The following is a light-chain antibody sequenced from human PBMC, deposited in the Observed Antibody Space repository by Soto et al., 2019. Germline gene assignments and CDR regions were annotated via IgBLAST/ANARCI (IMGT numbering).Light chain of an antibody. CDR3: QQANSFPLT. J-gene: IGKJ4*01. CDR1: QGISSW. CDR2: TAS. Sequence: DIQMTQSPSSVSASVGDRVTITCRASQGISSWLAWYQQKPGKAPNLLIHTASSLQSGVPSRFSGSGSGTXXXXXXXXXQPXDFATYYCQQANSFPLTFGGGTKVEIK. V-gene: IGKV1-12*01.